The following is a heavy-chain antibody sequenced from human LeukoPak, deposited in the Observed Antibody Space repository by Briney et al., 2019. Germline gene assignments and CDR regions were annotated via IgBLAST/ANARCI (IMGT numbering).Heavy chain of an antibody. Sequence: PSETLSLTCTVSGGSISSSSYYWGWIRQPPGKGLEWIGSIYYSGSTNYNPSLKSRVTISVDTSKNQFSLKLSSVTAADTAVYYCARHRGYSKVDYWGQGTLVTVSS. CDR2: IYYSGST. V-gene: IGHV4-39*01. D-gene: IGHD5-12*01. CDR1: GGSISSSSYY. J-gene: IGHJ4*02. CDR3: ARHRGYSKVDY.